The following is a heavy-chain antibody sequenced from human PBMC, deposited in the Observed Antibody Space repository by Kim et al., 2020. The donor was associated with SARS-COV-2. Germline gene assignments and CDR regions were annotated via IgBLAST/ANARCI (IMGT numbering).Heavy chain of an antibody. CDR1: GGTFSSYA. D-gene: IGHD3-10*01. CDR2: IIPIFGTA. V-gene: IGHV1-69*13. Sequence: SVKVSCKASGGTFSSYAISWVRQAPGQGLEWMGGIIPIFGTANYAQKFQGRVTITADESTSTAYMELSSLRSEDTAVYYCARSSFTMVRGVIINWFDPWGQGTLVTVSS. CDR3: ARSSFTMVRGVIINWFDP. J-gene: IGHJ5*02.